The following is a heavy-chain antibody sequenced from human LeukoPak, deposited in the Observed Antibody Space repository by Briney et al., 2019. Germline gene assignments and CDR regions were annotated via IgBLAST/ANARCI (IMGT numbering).Heavy chain of an antibody. D-gene: IGHD3-22*01. Sequence: PGGSLRLSCAASGFTFSSYAMHWVRQAPGKGLEWVAVISYDGSNKYYADSVKGRFTISRDNSKNTLYLQMNSLRAEDTAVYYCARAPRAAITMIVVVPLGPFDYWGRGTLVTVSS. J-gene: IGHJ4*02. CDR1: GFTFSSYA. CDR2: ISYDGSNK. V-gene: IGHV3-30-3*01. CDR3: ARAPRAAITMIVVVPLGPFDY.